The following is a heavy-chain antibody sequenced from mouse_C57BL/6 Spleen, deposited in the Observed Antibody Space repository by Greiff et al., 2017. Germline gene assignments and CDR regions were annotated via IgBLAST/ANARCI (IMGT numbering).Heavy chain of an antibody. J-gene: IGHJ1*03. CDR2: IYPGDGDT. Sequence: QVQLQQSGPELVKPGASVKISCKASGYAFSSSWMNWVKQRPGKGLEWIGRIYPGDGDTNYNGKFKGKATLTADKSSSTAYMQLSSLTSEDSAVYLCARGRDWYFDVWGTGTTVTVSS. V-gene: IGHV1-82*01. CDR3: ARGRDWYFDV. CDR1: GYAFSSSW.